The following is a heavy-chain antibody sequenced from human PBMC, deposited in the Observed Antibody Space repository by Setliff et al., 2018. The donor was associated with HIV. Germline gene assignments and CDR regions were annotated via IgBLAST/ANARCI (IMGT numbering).Heavy chain of an antibody. J-gene: IGHJ4*02. Sequence: GESLKISCKGSGYSFTNYWIAWLRQMPGKGLECMGIIYPGDSDTRYSPSFQGQVTISADKSINTAYLQWSGLKASDTAMYYCARRGQYGSGSYYNRPFDYWGQGTLVTVSS. D-gene: IGHD3-10*01. CDR2: IYPGDSDT. CDR3: ARRGQYGSGSYYNRPFDY. CDR1: GYSFTNYW. V-gene: IGHV5-51*01.